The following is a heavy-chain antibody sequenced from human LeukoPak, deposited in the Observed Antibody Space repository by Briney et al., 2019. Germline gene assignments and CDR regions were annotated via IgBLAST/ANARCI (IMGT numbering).Heavy chain of an antibody. CDR3: ARSRWELLDY. J-gene: IGHJ4*02. V-gene: IGHV4-59*08. CDR2: IYYSGST. CDR1: GGSISSYY. Sequence: PSETLSLTCTVSGGSISSYYWSWIRQPPGKGLEWIGYIYYSGSTNYNPSLKSRVTISVDTSKNQFSLKLSSVTAADTAAYYCARSRWELLDYWGQGTLVTVSS. D-gene: IGHD1-26*01.